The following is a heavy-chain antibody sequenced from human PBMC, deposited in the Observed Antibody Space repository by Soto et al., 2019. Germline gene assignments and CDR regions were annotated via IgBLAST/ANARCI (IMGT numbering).Heavy chain of an antibody. J-gene: IGHJ4*02. CDR2: INHSGST. CDR1: GGSFSGYY. V-gene: IGHV4-34*01. CDR3: ARVGIAAAGMTIDY. Sequence: LSLTCAAYGGSFSGYYWSWIRQPPGKGLEWIGEINHSGSTNYNPSLKSRVTISVDTSKNQFSLKLSSVTAADTAVYYCARVGIAAAGMTIDYWGQGTLVTVYS. D-gene: IGHD6-13*01.